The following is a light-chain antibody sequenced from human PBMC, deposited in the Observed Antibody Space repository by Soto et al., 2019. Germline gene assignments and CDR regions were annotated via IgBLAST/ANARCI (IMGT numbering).Light chain of an antibody. CDR3: QQYNSYWT. Sequence: DIQMTQSPSTLSASVGDRVTITCRASQSINSWLAWYQQKPGKAPKLLIYKASSLGSGVPSRFSGSGSGTEFTLTISSLQPDDFATYYCQQYNSYWTFGQGTKVDIK. J-gene: IGKJ1*01. CDR2: KAS. CDR1: QSINSW. V-gene: IGKV1-5*03.